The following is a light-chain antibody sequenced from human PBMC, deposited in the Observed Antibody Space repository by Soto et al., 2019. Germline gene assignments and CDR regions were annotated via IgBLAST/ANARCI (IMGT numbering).Light chain of an antibody. Sequence: IQMTQSPSTLSGSVGDTVTITCRAMQTISRWLAWYQQKSGKAPRLIIYTVYTLESGVPSRFSASGSGTEFTLTISRLNPDDFATYYCEEYNNYWTFGQGTKV. CDR1: QTISRW. V-gene: IGKV1-5*01. CDR2: TVY. J-gene: IGKJ1*01. CDR3: EEYNNYWT.